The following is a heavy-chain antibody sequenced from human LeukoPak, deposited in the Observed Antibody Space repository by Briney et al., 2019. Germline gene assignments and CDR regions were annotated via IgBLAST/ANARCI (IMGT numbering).Heavy chain of an antibody. CDR2: INHSGST. CDR3: ARGDYCSGGSCYSPPFDY. Sequence: SETLSLTCAVYGGSFSGYYWSWIRQPPGKGLEWIGEINHSGSTNYNPSLKSRVTISVDTSKNQFSLKLSSVTAADTAVYYWARGDYCSGGSCYSPPFDYWGQGTLVTVSS. CDR1: GGSFSGYY. J-gene: IGHJ4*02. V-gene: IGHV4-34*01. D-gene: IGHD2-15*01.